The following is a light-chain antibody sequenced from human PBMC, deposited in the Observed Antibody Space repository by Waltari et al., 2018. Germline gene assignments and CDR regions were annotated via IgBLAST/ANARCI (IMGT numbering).Light chain of an antibody. CDR1: SSDVGGYNY. Sequence: QSALTQPRSVSGSPGQSVTISCTGTSSDVGGYNYVSWYQQHPGKAPKLMFYDVSKRPSGVPVRFSGSKSGNTASLTTSGLQTEDEADYSCCSYAGRYTVVFGGGTKLTVL. CDR3: CSYAGRYTVV. V-gene: IGLV2-11*01. J-gene: IGLJ2*01. CDR2: DVS.